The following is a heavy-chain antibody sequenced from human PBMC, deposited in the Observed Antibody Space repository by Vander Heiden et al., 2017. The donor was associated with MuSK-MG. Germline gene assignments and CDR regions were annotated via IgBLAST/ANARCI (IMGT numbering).Heavy chain of an antibody. D-gene: IGHD3-22*01. CDR3: ARDSDSSGYSPP. Sequence: QVQLVQSGAEVKKPGSSVKVSCKASGGTFSSYAISWVRQAPGQGLEWMGGIIPIFGTANYAQKFQGRVTITADESTRTAYMELRSMRSEDTAVYYFARDSDSSGYSPPWCQGTMVTVSS. CDR1: GGTFSSYA. J-gene: IGHJ5*02. V-gene: IGHV1-69*01. CDR2: IIPIFGTA.